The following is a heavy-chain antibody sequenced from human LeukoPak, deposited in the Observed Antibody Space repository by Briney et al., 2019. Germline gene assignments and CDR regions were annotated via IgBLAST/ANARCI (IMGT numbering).Heavy chain of an antibody. CDR3: ARDRELTSYGSAAFDI. D-gene: IGHD2-15*01. J-gene: IGHJ3*02. Sequence: DSVKGRFTISRDNSKNTLYLQMNSLRAEDTAVYYCARDRELTSYGSAAFDIWGHGTMVTVSS. V-gene: IGHV3-30*07.